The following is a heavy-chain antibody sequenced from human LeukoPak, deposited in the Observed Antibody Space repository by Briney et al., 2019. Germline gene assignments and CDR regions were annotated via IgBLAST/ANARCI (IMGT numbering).Heavy chain of an antibody. D-gene: IGHD6-19*01. V-gene: IGHV4-34*01. CDR2: INHSGST. J-gene: IGHJ4*02. CDR1: GGSFSGYY. CDR3: ARSLSYSNGLDY. Sequence: SETLSLTCAVYGGSFSGYYWSWIRQPPGKGLEWIGEINHSGSTNYNPSLKSRVTISVDTSKNQFSLKLSSVTAADTAVYYCARSLSYSNGLDYWGQGTLVTVSS.